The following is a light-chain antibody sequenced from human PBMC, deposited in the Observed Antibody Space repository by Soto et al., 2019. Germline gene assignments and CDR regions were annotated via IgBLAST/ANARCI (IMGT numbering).Light chain of an antibody. Sequence: EIVMTQSPATLSVSPGEGATLSCRASQSVSTNLAWYQQKPGQAPRLLIYGASTRATGIPARFSGSGSGTEFSLTISSLQSEDFAVYYCQHYNYWPQLTFGGGSKVEIK. CDR2: GAS. CDR3: QHYNYWPQLT. J-gene: IGKJ4*01. CDR1: QSVSTN. V-gene: IGKV3-15*01.